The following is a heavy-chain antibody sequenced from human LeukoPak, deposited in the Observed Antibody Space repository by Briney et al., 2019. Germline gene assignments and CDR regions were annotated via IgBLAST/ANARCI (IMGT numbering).Heavy chain of an antibody. CDR2: IIPIFGTA. J-gene: IGHJ4*02. CDR3: ARDSLAEDGTFDY. D-gene: IGHD6-19*01. Sequence: SVKVSCKASGGTFSSYAISWVRQAPGQGLEWMGGIIPIFGTANYAQKFQGRVPITTDESTSTAYMELSSLRSEDTAVYYCARDSLAEDGTFDYWGQGTLVTVSS. V-gene: IGHV1-69*05. CDR1: GGTFSSYA.